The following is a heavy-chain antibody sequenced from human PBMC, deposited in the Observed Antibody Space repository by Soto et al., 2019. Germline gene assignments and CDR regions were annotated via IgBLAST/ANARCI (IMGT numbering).Heavy chain of an antibody. V-gene: IGHV1-18*01. J-gene: IGHJ5*02. CDR2: ISAYNGNT. CDR3: ARDQEVLYYDFWSGPFDP. D-gene: IGHD3-3*01. CDR1: GYTFTSYG. Sequence: EASVKVSCKASGYTFTSYGISWVRQAPGQGLEWMGWISAYNGNTNYAQKLQGRVTMTTDTSTSTAYMELRSLRSDDTAVYYCARDQEVLYYDFWSGPFDPWGQGTLVTVSS.